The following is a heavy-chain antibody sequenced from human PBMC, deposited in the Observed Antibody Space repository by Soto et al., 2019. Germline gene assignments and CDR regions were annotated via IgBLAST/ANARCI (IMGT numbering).Heavy chain of an antibody. V-gene: IGHV3-64D*08. Sequence: GGSLRLSCSVPGITFSDFGMHWVRQAPGKGLEYVSGISGPGGSTYYADSVKGRFTISRDNSKNTLYLQMSSLGLEDTALYYCVKGQGRLDHYYAMDVWGQGTTVTVSS. CDR3: VKGQGRLDHYYAMDV. CDR1: GITFSDFG. CDR2: ISGPGGST. D-gene: IGHD1-1*01. J-gene: IGHJ6*02.